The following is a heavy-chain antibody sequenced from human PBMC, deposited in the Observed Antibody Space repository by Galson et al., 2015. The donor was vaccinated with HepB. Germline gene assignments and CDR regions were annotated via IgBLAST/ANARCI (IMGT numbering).Heavy chain of an antibody. Sequence: SVKVSCKASGYTFTSYGISWVRQAPGQGLEWMGWISAYNGNTNYAQTLQGRVTMTTDTSTSTAYMELRSLRSYDTAMYYCARRSGPVLEFDPWGQGTLVTVSS. V-gene: IGHV1-18*04. CDR1: GYTFTSYG. J-gene: IGHJ5*02. CDR2: ISAYNGNT. CDR3: ARRSGPVLEFDP. D-gene: IGHD4/OR15-4a*01.